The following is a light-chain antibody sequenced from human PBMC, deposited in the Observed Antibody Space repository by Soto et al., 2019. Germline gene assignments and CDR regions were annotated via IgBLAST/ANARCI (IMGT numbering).Light chain of an antibody. CDR3: HQRQSWPRT. CDR2: LTT. J-gene: IGKJ1*01. V-gene: IGKV3-11*01. Sequence: EIVLTQSPATLSSFQGDRVTLSCRASRAYNTRSAWYQHKPGQAPRLLNYLTTSRAAVIPARFSGSSSGTDFTLIISDVDPDDFEDYCCHQRQSWPRTFGQGTKVDIK. CDR1: RAYNTR.